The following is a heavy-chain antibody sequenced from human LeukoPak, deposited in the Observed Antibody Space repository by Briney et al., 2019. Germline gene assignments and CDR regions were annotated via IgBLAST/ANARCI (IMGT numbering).Heavy chain of an antibody. Sequence: PSETLSLTCAVSGGSISSGGYSWSWIRQPPGKGLEWIGYIYHSGSTYYNPSLKSRVTISVDRSKNQFSLKLSSVTAADTAVYYCARVGVVSGATGYYGMDVWGQGTTVTVSS. D-gene: IGHD3-16*01. J-gene: IGHJ6*02. CDR1: GGSISSGGYS. CDR3: ARVGVVSGATGYYGMDV. CDR2: IYHSGST. V-gene: IGHV4-30-2*01.